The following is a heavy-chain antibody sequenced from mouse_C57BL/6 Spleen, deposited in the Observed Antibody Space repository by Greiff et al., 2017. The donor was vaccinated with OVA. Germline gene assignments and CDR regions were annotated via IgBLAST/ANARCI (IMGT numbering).Heavy chain of an antibody. Sequence: VQLQQSGPELVKPGASVKIPCKASGYTFTDYNMDWVKQSHGKSLEWIGDINPNNGGTIYNQKFKGKATLTVDKSSSTAYMELRSLTSEDTAVYYCARKGDGNYVRFAYWGQGTLVTVSA. CDR1: GYTFTDYN. J-gene: IGHJ3*01. V-gene: IGHV1-18*01. D-gene: IGHD2-1*01. CDR2: INPNNGGT. CDR3: ARKGDGNYVRFAY.